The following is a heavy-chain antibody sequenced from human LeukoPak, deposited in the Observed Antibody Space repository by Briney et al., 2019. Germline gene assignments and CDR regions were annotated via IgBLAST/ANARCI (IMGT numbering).Heavy chain of an antibody. Sequence: GGSLRLSCAASGFTFSSYWMHWVRQAPGKGLVWVSRIYSDGSSTRYADSVKGRFTISRDNAKNSLYLQMNSLRAEDTALYYCAKDGRLGHFDYWGQGTLVTVSS. J-gene: IGHJ4*02. CDR1: GFTFSSYW. V-gene: IGHV3-74*01. D-gene: IGHD3-22*01. CDR2: IYSDGSST. CDR3: AKDGRLGHFDY.